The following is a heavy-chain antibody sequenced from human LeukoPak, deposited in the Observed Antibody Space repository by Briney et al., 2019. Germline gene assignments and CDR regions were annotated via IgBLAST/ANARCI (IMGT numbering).Heavy chain of an antibody. CDR2: IYHSGST. CDR1: GYSMRSGYY. Sequence: SETLSLTCAVSGYSMRSGYYWDWIRQPPGKGLEWIGSIYHSGSTYYNPSLKSRVTISVDTSKNQFSLNLSSVTAADTAVYYCASRSYSCGYNYWGQGNLVTVSS. CDR3: ASRSYSCGYNY. J-gene: IGHJ4*02. V-gene: IGHV4-38-2*01. D-gene: IGHD5-18*01.